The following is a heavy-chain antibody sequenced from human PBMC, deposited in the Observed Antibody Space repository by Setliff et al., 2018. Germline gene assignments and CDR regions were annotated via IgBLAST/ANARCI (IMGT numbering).Heavy chain of an antibody. CDR1: GFIFRDYT. D-gene: IGHD3-3*01. CDR2: VIQGGSG. J-gene: IGHJ4*02. CDR3: ARIFLYGTSWYFDN. Sequence: GGSLRLSCAASGFIFRDYTMVWVRQAPGKGLEWVAGVIQGGSGVYADSVKGRFTISRDNANQSLYLQMNSLRAEDTAVYFCARIFLYGTSWYFDNWGQGTLVTVSS. V-gene: IGHV3-23*03.